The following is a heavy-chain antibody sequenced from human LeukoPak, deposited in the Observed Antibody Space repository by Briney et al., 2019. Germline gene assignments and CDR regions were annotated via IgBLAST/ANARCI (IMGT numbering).Heavy chain of an antibody. Sequence: SETLSLTCAVYGGSFSGYYWSWIRQPPGKGLEWIGEINHSGSTNYNPSLKSRVTISVDTSKNQFSLKLSSVTAADTAVYYCARVGYYYDSSGYPRSFDIWGQGTMVTVSS. V-gene: IGHV4-34*01. CDR1: GGSFSGYY. CDR3: ARVGYYYDSSGYPRSFDI. CDR2: INHSGST. J-gene: IGHJ3*02. D-gene: IGHD3-22*01.